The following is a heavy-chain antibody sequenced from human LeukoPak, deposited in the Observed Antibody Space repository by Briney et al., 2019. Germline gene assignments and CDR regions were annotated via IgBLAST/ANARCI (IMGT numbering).Heavy chain of an antibody. CDR1: GFTFSSYA. Sequence: PGGSLRLSCAASGFTFSSYAMSWVRQAPGKGLEWVSAISGSGGSTYYADSVKGRFTISRDNSKNTLYLQMSSLRAEDTAFYYCAKAELGVDTFFDYWGQGTLVTVSS. CDR3: AKAELGVDTFFDY. CDR2: ISGSGGST. J-gene: IGHJ4*02. V-gene: IGHV3-23*01. D-gene: IGHD3-3*01.